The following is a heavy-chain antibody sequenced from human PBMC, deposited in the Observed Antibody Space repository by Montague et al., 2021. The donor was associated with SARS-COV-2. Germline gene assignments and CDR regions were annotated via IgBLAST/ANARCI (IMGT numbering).Heavy chain of an antibody. D-gene: IGHD3-9*01. CDR3: AHLSRYYDIFTDGPFDD. CDR1: GFSLSTPNVG. Sequence: PALVKPTQTLTLTCTFSGFSLSTPNVGVAWIRQPPGKALEWLAVIYSTGDKRYSPSLQRRLTITKDTSRNQVVVSLTNVDPLDTATYYCAHLSRYYDIFTDGPFDDWGQGTQVTVSS. CDR2: IYSTGDK. V-gene: IGHV2-5*01. J-gene: IGHJ4*02.